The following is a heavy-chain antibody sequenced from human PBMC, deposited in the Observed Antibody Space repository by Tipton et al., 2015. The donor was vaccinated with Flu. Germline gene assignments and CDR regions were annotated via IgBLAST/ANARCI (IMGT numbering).Heavy chain of an antibody. CDR2: ISSSSSYI. Sequence: SLRLSCAASGFTFSSYSMNWVRQAPGKGLEWVSSISSSSSYIYYADSVKGRFTISRDNSKNTLYLQMNSLRAEDTAVYYCASFNCSGGSCYSAYFDYWGQGTLVTVSS. V-gene: IGHV3-21*04. D-gene: IGHD2-15*01. J-gene: IGHJ4*02. CDR3: ASFNCSGGSCYSAYFDY. CDR1: GFTFSSYS.